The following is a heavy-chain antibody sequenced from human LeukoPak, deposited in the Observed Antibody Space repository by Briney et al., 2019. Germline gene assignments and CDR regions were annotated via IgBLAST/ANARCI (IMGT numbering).Heavy chain of an antibody. J-gene: IGHJ4*02. V-gene: IGHV4-34*01. CDR2: ITYRGRP. Sequence: SETLSLTCGASDGSLDIYYWMFVRQPPGKGLQWIGEITYRGRPSYHPSRRSRVTISIDASQSHISLRLNSVTAADPAVYYCATYGGDWKFDSWGQGTLVTVSS. CDR3: ATYGGDWKFDS. CDR1: DGSLDIYY. D-gene: IGHD2-21*01.